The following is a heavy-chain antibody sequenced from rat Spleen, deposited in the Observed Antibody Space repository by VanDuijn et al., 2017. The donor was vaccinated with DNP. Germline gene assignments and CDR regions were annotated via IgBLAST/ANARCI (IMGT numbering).Heavy chain of an antibody. D-gene: IGHD1-6*01. J-gene: IGHJ2*01. CDR1: GFTFSNYD. V-gene: IGHV5-25*01. CDR3: ARGGLGY. CDR2: ISTSGGST. Sequence: EVQLVESGGGLVQPGRSLKLSCAASGFTFSNYDMAWVRQAPTKGLEWVATISTSGGSTYYRDSVKGRFTVSRDNAKSTLYLQMDSLRSEDTATYYCARGGLGYWGQGVMVTVSS.